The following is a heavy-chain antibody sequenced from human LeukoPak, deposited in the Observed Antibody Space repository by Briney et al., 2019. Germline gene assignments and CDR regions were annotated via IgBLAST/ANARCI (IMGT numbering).Heavy chain of an antibody. V-gene: IGHV1-69*05. CDR2: IIPIFGTA. CDR3: ARGDITYYYYYYMDV. J-gene: IGHJ6*03. CDR1: GGTFSSYA. D-gene: IGHD1-14*01. Sequence: VASVTVSFKASGGTFSSYAISWVRQAPGQGVEWMGGIIPIFGTAKYAQKFQGRVTITTDESTSTAYTELSSLRSEDTAVYYCARGDITYYYYYYMDVWGKGTTVTVSS.